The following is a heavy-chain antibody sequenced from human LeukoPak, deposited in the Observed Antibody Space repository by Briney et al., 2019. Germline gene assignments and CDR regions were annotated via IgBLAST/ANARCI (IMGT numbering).Heavy chain of an antibody. CDR3: AKVGYCNTVTCYGWFDP. Sequence: SETLSLTCTVSGGSISSHYWAWIRQPPGKGLEWIASVYHSGSTYYNPPLRSRVTISADSSKNQFYLELSSVTAADTAVYYCAKVGYCNTVTCYGWFDPWGQGALVTVSS. CDR1: GGSISSHY. CDR2: VYHSGST. V-gene: IGHV4-39*07. D-gene: IGHD2/OR15-2a*01. J-gene: IGHJ5*02.